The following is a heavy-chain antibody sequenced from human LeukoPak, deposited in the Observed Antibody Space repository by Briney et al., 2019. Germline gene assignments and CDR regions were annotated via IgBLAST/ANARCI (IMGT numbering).Heavy chain of an antibody. V-gene: IGHV4-30-2*01. J-gene: IGHJ6*02. CDR2: IYHSGST. CDR1: GGSISSGGYS. CDR3: ARVDILTGPFSMDV. D-gene: IGHD3-9*01. Sequence: SETLSLTCAVSGGSISSGGYSWSWIRQPPGKGLEWIGYIYHSGSTYYNPSLKSRVTISVDRSKNQFSLKLSSVTAADTAVYYCARVDILTGPFSMDVWGQGTTVTVSS.